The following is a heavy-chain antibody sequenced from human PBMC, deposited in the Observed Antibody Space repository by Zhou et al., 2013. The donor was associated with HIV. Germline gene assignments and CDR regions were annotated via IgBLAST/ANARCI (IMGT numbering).Heavy chain of an antibody. J-gene: IGHJ4*02. CDR1: GYTFTGYY. CDR3: ARVDLSDYYDSSGYDY. D-gene: IGHD3-22*01. Sequence: QVQLVQSGAEVKKPGASVKVSCKASGYTFTGYYMHWVRQAPGQGLEWMGWINPNSGGTNYAQKFQGRVTMTRDTSISTAYMELSRLRSDDTAVYYCARVDLSDYYDSSGYDYWGQGTLVTVSS. V-gene: IGHV1-2*02. CDR2: INPNSGGT.